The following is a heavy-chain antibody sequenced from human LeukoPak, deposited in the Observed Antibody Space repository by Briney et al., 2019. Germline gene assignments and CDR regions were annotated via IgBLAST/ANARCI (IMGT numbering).Heavy chain of an antibody. D-gene: IGHD6-13*01. CDR2: IYYSGST. V-gene: IGHV4-59*01. CDR3: ARGRVAAAGPFDY. Sequence: SETLSLTCTVSGVSISSYYWSWIRQPPGKGLEWIGYIYYSGSTNYNPSLKSRVTISVDTSKNQFSLKLSSVTAADTAVYYCARGRVAAAGPFDYWGQGTLVTVSS. CDR1: GVSISSYY. J-gene: IGHJ4*02.